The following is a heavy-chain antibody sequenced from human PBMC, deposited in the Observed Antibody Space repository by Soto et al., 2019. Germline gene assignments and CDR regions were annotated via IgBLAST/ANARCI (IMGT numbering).Heavy chain of an antibody. CDR1: GFTFSNAW. Sequence: GGSLRLSCAASGFTFSNAWMSWVRQAPGKGLEWVGRIKSKTDGGTTDYAAPVKGRFTISRDDSKNTLYLQMNSLKTEDTAVYYCTTDPLLQYRYYYYYGMDVWGQGTTVTVSS. CDR3: TTDPLLQYRYYYYYGMDV. V-gene: IGHV3-15*01. D-gene: IGHD4-4*01. J-gene: IGHJ6*02. CDR2: IKSKTDGGTT.